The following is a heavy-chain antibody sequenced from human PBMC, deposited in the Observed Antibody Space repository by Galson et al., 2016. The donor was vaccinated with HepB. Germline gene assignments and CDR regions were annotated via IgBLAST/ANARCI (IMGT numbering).Heavy chain of an antibody. CDR2: IYSGGST. Sequence: LSCAASGFTVSTNYMSWVRQAPGKGLEWVSVIYSGGSTYYADSVKGRFTISRDNSKNTLYLQMNSLRAEDTAMYYCARRSSPSSGWHYYFDYWGQGTLVTVSS. CDR1: GFTVSTNY. CDR3: ARRSSPSSGWHYYFDY. V-gene: IGHV3-53*01. D-gene: IGHD6-19*01. J-gene: IGHJ4*02.